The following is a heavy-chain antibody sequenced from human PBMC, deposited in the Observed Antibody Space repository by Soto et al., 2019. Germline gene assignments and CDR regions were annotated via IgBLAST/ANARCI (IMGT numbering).Heavy chain of an antibody. V-gene: IGHV3-30-3*01. Sequence: GESLKISCAASGFTFSSYAMHWVRQAPGKGLEWVAVISYDGSNKYYADSVKGRFTISRDNSKNTLYLQMNSLRAEDTAVYYCARDLPDVDTAMVTGDYWGQGTLVTVSS. CDR2: ISYDGSNK. CDR3: ARDLPDVDTAMVTGDY. J-gene: IGHJ4*02. D-gene: IGHD5-18*01. CDR1: GFTFSSYA.